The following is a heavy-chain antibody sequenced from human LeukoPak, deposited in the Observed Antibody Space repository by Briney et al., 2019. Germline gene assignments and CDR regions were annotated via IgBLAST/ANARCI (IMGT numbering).Heavy chain of an antibody. CDR2: IRYDGSNE. J-gene: IGHJ5*02. Sequence: GGSLRLSCAASGFAFSSYGMHWVRQAPGKGLDWVAFIRYDGSNEYYADSVKGRFTISRDNSKNTLYLYMNSLRAEDTAVYYCEGRKKDRAPGIPRFDPWGQGTLVTVSS. V-gene: IGHV3-30*02. CDR3: EGRKKDRAPGIPRFDP. CDR1: GFAFSSYG. D-gene: IGHD6-13*01.